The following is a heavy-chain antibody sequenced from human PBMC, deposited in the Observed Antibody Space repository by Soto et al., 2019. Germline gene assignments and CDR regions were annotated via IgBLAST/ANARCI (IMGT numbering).Heavy chain of an antibody. V-gene: IGHV4-61*05. CDR3: ARLLSSYSSSWYYFDS. CDR2: IYYDDNT. Sequence: PSETLSPTCTVSGSSISSNNYYWAWIRQPPGEGPEWMGYIYYDDNTDYNPSLNSRVTISVDRSNNLLSLRLASMTAADTAVYYCARLLSSYSSSWYYFDSWAPGTLVTVSS. J-gene: IGHJ4*02. D-gene: IGHD6-13*01. CDR1: GSSISSNNYY.